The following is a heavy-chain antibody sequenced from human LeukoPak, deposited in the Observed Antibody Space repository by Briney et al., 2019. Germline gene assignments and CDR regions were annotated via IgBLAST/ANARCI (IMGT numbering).Heavy chain of an antibody. CDR2: IYYSGST. D-gene: IGHD3-10*01. V-gene: IGHV4-59*01. CDR1: GGSISSYC. Sequence: SETLSLTCTVSGGSISSYCWSWIRQPPGKGLEWIGYIYYSGSTNYNPSLKSRVTISVDTSKNQFSLKLSSVTAADTAVYYCARMDYGSGSYFRYYFDYWAREPWSPSPQ. CDR3: ARMDYGSGSYFRYYFDY. J-gene: IGHJ4*02.